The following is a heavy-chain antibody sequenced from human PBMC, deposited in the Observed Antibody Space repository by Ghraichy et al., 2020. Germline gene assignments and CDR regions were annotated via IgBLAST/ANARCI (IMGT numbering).Heavy chain of an antibody. V-gene: IGHV3-23*01. D-gene: IGHD3-22*01. CDR1: GFTFSTYG. J-gene: IGHJ4*02. Sequence: GGSLRLSCAASGFTFSTYGMRWVRQAPGKGLEWVSGISGSGGSTYYADSVKGRFTISRDNSKNTLSLQMHSLRAEDTAVYYCAKGVYDSGDYPDYWGQGTLVTVSS. CDR2: ISGSGGST. CDR3: AKGVYDSGDYPDY.